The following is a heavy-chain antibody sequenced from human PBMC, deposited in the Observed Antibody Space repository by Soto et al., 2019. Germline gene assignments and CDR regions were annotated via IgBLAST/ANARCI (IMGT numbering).Heavy chain of an antibody. CDR3: ARLSGSYNDRYFDY. CDR2: IYYNGST. V-gene: IGHV4-59*08. J-gene: IGHJ4*02. CDR1: GGSISSYY. Sequence: SETLSLTCTVSGGSISSYYWSWIRQPPGKGLEWIGNIYYNGSTNYNPSLKSRVTISVDTSNNQFSLKVKSVTAADTAVYYCARLSGSYNDRYFDYWGQGTLVTVSS. D-gene: IGHD1-26*01.